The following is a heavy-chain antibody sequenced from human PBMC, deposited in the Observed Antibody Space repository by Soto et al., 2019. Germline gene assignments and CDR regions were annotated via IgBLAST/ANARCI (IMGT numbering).Heavy chain of an antibody. CDR2: MNPNSGNT. Sequence: QVQLVQSGAEVKKPGASVKVSCKASGYTFTSYDINWVRQDTGQGREWMGWMNPNSGNTGYAQKFQGRVTMTRNTSISTAYMELSSLRSEDTAVYYCARDRAVLVPAALNDYYYYGMDVWGQGTTVTVSS. J-gene: IGHJ6*02. CDR1: GYTFTSYD. D-gene: IGHD2-2*01. V-gene: IGHV1-8*01. CDR3: ARDRAVLVPAALNDYYYYGMDV.